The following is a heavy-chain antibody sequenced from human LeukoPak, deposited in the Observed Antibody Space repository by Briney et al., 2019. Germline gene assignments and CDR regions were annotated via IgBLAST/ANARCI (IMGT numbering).Heavy chain of an antibody. J-gene: IGHJ4*02. CDR3: ARLFSAYYYDSSGRHPFQTSYYFDY. D-gene: IGHD3-22*01. V-gene: IGHV4-59*08. Sequence: SETLSLTCTVSGVSISSYYWSWIRQPPGKGLEWIGYIYYSGSTNYNPSLKSRVTISVDTSKNQFSLKLSSVTAADTAVYYGARLFSAYYYDSSGRHPFQTSYYFDYWGQGTLVTVSS. CDR2: IYYSGST. CDR1: GVSISSYY.